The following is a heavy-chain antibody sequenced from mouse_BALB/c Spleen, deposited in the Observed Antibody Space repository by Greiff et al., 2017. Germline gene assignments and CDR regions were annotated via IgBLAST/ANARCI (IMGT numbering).Heavy chain of an antibody. CDR1: GYTFSSYW. CDR2: ILPGSGST. Sequence: QVQLQQSGAELMKPGASVKISCKATGYTFSSYWIEWVKQRPGHGLEWIGEILPGSGSTNYNEKFKGKATFTADTSSNTAYMQLSSLTSEDSAVYYCASLTTVVAGNYFDYWGQGTTLTVSA. CDR3: ASLTTVVAGNYFDY. J-gene: IGHJ2*01. D-gene: IGHD1-1*01. V-gene: IGHV1-9*01.